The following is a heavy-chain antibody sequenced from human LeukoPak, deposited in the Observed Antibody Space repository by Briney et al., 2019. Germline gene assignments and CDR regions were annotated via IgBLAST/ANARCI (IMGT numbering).Heavy chain of an antibody. CDR3: AREYYYDSSGRGAFDI. CDR2: ISAYNGNT. D-gene: IGHD3-22*01. CDR1: GYTFTSYG. J-gene: IGHJ3*02. V-gene: IGHV1-18*01. Sequence: GASVKVSCKASGYTFTSYGISWVRQAPGQGLEWMGWISAYNGNTNYAQKLQGRVTMTTDTSTSTAYMELRSLRSDDTAVYYCAREYYYDSSGRGAFDIWGQGTMVTVSS.